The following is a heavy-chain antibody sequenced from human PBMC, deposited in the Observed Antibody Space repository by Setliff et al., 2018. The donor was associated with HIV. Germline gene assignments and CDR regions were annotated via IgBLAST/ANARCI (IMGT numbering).Heavy chain of an antibody. J-gene: IGHJ4*02. CDR2: IYYSGNT. V-gene: IGHV4-34*01. CDR3: ARFPGSLTYFDY. D-gene: IGHD3-10*01. Sequence: LSLTCAVYGGSFSGYYWSWIRQPPGKGLEWIGTIYYSGNTYYRPSLKSRVTISVDTSKNQFSLKLSSVTAADTAVYYCARFPGSLTYFDYWGQGTLVTVSS. CDR1: GGSFSGYY.